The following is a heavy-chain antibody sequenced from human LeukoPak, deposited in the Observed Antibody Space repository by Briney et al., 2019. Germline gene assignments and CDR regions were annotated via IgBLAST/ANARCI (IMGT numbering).Heavy chain of an antibody. Sequence: GGSLRLSCAASGFTFSSYAMHWVRQAPGKGLEWEAFISYDGSNNYYADSVKGRFTISRDNAENTFYLQMNSLRVEDTAVYSCGRSAFHAGSGNYYDYWGQGTLVTVSS. D-gene: IGHD3-22*01. CDR3: GRSAFHAGSGNYYDY. J-gene: IGHJ4*02. V-gene: IGHV3-30-3*01. CDR1: GFTFSSYA. CDR2: ISYDGSNN.